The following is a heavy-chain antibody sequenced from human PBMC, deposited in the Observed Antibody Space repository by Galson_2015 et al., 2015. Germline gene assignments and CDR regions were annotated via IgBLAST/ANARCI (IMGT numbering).Heavy chain of an antibody. D-gene: IGHD2-2*01. CDR3: ARGGIVVVPSAGDAFDI. Sequence: SVKVSCKASGYTFTSYGISWVRQAPGQGLEWVGGISAYNGTTNYAHKLQGRITMTTDTSTSTAYMELRSLRSDDTAMYYCARGGIVVVPSAGDAFDIWGQGTMVTVSS. CDR1: GYTFTSYG. CDR2: ISAYNGTT. V-gene: IGHV1-18*01. J-gene: IGHJ3*02.